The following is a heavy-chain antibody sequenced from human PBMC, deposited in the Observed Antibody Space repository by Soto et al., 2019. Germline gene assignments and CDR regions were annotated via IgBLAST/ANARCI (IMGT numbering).Heavy chain of an antibody. CDR3: AGGEDRNWNDYYNWFDP. CDR2: INHSGGST. D-gene: IGHD1-20*01. V-gene: IGHV1-46*01. Sequence: SVKVTCQASVYTFTRCYIRSVRQAPGQRHGRMGIINHSGGSTTYAQEFQGIVTMTRNTSTRTVFLELSSLRSEDAAVYYWAGGEDRNWNDYYNWFDPWGQGTLVTVSS. J-gene: IGHJ5*02. CDR1: VYTFTRCY.